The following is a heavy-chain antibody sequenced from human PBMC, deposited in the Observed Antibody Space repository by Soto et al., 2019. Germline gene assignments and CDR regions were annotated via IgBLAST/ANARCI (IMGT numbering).Heavy chain of an antibody. V-gene: IGHV1-3*01. CDR3: ARGLSGIAVAGTPDYFDY. CDR2: INAGNGNT. CDR1: GYTFTSYA. D-gene: IGHD6-19*01. J-gene: IGHJ4*02. Sequence: QVQLVQSGAEVKKPGASVKVSCKASGYTFTSYAMHWVRQAPGQRLEWMGWINAGNGNTKYSQKFQGRVTITRDTSASTAYMELSSLRSEDTAVYYCARGLSGIAVAGTPDYFDYWGQGTLVTVSS.